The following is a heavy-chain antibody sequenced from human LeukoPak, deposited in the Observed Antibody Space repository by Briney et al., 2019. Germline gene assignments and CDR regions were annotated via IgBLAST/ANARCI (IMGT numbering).Heavy chain of an antibody. J-gene: IGHJ3*02. Sequence: SETLSLTCTVSGNSISSGDNYWSWIRQPAGKGLEWIGRIYTSGSTNYNPSLKSRVTISVDTSKNQFSLKLSSVTAADTAVYYCARDPGGYYDSSGVTTGGAFDIWGQGTMVTVSS. CDR1: GNSISSGDNY. CDR2: IYTSGST. D-gene: IGHD3-22*01. CDR3: ARDPGGYYDSSGVTTGGAFDI. V-gene: IGHV4-61*02.